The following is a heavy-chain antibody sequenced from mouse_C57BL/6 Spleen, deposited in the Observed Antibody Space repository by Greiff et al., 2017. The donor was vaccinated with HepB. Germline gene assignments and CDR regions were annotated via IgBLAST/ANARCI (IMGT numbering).Heavy chain of an antibody. CDR1: GFTFSSYG. CDR2: ISSGGSYT. J-gene: IGHJ4*01. CDR3: ARIRPPYAMDY. V-gene: IGHV5-6*01. Sequence: EVQVVESGGDLVKPGGSLKLSCAASGFTFSSYGMSWVRQTPDKRLEWVATISSGGSYTYYPDSVKGRFTISRDNAKNTLYLQMSSLKSEDTAMYYCARIRPPYAMDYWGQGTSVTVSS.